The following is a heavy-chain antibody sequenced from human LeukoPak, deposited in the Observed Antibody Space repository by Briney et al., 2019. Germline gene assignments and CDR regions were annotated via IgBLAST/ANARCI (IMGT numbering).Heavy chain of an antibody. CDR1: XXTFSSYG. D-gene: IGHD5-18*01. J-gene: IGHJ4*02. V-gene: IGHV3-30*02. CDR3: AKDRRGYSYGYSFFDY. Sequence: SGGSLRLSCXASXXTFSSYGMHWVRQAPGKGLEWVAFIRYDGSNKYYADSVKGRFTISRDNSKNTLYLQMDSLRAEDTAVYYCAKDRRGYSYGYSFFDYWGQGTLVTVSS. CDR2: IRYDGSNK.